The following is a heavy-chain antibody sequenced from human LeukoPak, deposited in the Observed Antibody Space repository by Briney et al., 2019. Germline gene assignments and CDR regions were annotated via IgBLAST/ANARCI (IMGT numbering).Heavy chain of an antibody. Sequence: GASVKVSCKASGHTFTSYDINWVRQATGQGLEWMGWMNPNSGNTGYAQKFQGRVTMTRNTSISTAYMELSSLRSEDTAVCYCARGGIAAAHYYGMDVWGQGTTVTVSS. CDR1: GHTFTSYD. J-gene: IGHJ6*02. D-gene: IGHD6-13*01. CDR3: ARGGIAAAHYYGMDV. CDR2: MNPNSGNT. V-gene: IGHV1-8*01.